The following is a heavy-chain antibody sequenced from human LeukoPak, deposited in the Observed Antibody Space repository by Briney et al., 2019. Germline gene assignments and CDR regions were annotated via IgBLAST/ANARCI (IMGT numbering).Heavy chain of an antibody. CDR1: GGSFSGYY. V-gene: IGHV4-34*01. J-gene: IGHJ4*02. CDR3: ARGVLIVGATKGRFDYFDY. D-gene: IGHD1-26*01. Sequence: SETLSLTCAVYGGSFSGYYWSWIRQPPGKGLEWIGEINHSGSTNYNPSLKCRVTISVDTSKNQFSLKLSSVTAADTAVYYCARGVLIVGATKGRFDYFDYWGQGTLVTVSS. CDR2: INHSGST.